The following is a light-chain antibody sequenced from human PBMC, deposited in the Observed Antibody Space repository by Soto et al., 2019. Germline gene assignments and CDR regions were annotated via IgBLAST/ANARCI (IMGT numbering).Light chain of an antibody. Sequence: DIQMTQSPSSVSASIGDRVTMSCRASQSIYKWLVWYQQKPGKAPKLLIYAASSLQSGVQSKFSGSGYGTDFTLYISSLQPEDSATYYCQQADSFPLTFGGGTKVEI. CDR1: QSIYKW. CDR3: QQADSFPLT. J-gene: IGKJ4*01. V-gene: IGKV1-12*01. CDR2: AAS.